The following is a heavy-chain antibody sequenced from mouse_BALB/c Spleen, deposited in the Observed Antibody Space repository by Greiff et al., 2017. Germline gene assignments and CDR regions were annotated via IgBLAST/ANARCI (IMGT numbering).Heavy chain of an antibody. V-gene: IGHV2-4-1*01. J-gene: IGHJ3*01. CDR1: GFSLTSYG. CDR3: ARQYQAWFAY. D-gene: IGHD5-1*01. CDR2: IWSGGST. Sequence: VQVVESGPGLVQPSQSLSITCTVSGFSLTSYGVHWVRQSPGKGLEWLGVIWSGGSTDYNAAFISRLSISKDNSKSQVFFKMNSLQADDTAIYYCARQYQAWFAYWGQGTLVTVSA.